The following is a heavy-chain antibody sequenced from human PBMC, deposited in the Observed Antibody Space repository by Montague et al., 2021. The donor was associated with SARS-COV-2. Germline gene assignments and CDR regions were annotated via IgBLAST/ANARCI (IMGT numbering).Heavy chain of an antibody. V-gene: IGHV3-7*01. CDR2: IKEDGSEK. J-gene: IGHJ4*02. CDR3: AREYFDNSGMGHY. D-gene: IGHD3-22*01. CDR1: GFTFSSYW. Sequence: SLRLSCAASGFTFSSYWMSWVRQAPGEGLEWVADIKEDGSEKKYVGSVKGRFTISRDNAKDSLYLQMNSLRDEDTAVYYCAREYFDNSGMGHYWGQGTLVTVSS.